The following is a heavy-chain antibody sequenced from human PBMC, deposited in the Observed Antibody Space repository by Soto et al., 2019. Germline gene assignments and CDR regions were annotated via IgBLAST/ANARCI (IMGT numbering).Heavy chain of an antibody. CDR2: IYSGGST. Sequence: GSLRLSCAASGFTVSSNYMSWVRQAPGKGLEWVSVIYSGGSTYYADSVKGRFTISRDNSKNTLYLQMNSLRAEDTAVYYCARDGSGWFNYYYYMDVWGKGTSVPVSS. CDR1: GFTVSSNY. D-gene: IGHD6-19*01. J-gene: IGHJ6*03. V-gene: IGHV3-66*01. CDR3: ARDGSGWFNYYYYMDV.